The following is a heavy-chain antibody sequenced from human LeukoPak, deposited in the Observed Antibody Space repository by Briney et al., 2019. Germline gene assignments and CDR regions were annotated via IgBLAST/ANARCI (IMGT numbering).Heavy chain of an antibody. J-gene: IGHJ4*02. CDR2: IHYSGTT. V-gene: IGHV4-59*01. D-gene: IGHD6-6*01. Sequence: PSETLSLTCTVSGGSISAYYWSWIRQPPGKRLDWIGYIHYSGTTNYYPSLKSRVTIALDTSNNQFSLKLNSVTAADTAVYYCARFGTSSSRFFDQWGQGTLVTVSS. CDR1: GGSISAYY. CDR3: ARFGTSSSRFFDQ.